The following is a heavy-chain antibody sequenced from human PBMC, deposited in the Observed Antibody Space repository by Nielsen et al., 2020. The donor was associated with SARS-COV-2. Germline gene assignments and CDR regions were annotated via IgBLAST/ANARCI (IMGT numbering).Heavy chain of an antibody. CDR2: IYTSGST. CDR3: ARDDTMIVLGGMDV. Sequence: SETLSLTCTVSGGSMSSYYWSWIRQPAGKGLEWIGRIYTSGSTNYNPSLKSRVTMSVDTSKNQFSLKLSSVTAADTAVYYCARDDTMIVLGGMDVWGQGTTVTVSS. D-gene: IGHD3-22*01. J-gene: IGHJ6*02. V-gene: IGHV4-4*07. CDR1: GGSMSSYY.